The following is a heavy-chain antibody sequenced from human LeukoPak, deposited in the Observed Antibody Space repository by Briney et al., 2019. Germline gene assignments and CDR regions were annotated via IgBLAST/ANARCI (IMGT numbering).Heavy chain of an antibody. CDR1: GGYISSYY. CDR3: ARALRRGRHYDYVWGSYRPDAFDI. J-gene: IGHJ3*02. Sequence: SETLSLTGTVSGGYISSYYWSWIRQPPGEGLEWIGYVYYTGSTNYNPSLKSRVTISVDTSKNQFSLKLSSVTAAGTAVYYCARALRRGRHYDYVWGSYRPDAFDIWGQGTMVAVSS. D-gene: IGHD3-16*02. V-gene: IGHV4-59*12. CDR2: VYYTGST.